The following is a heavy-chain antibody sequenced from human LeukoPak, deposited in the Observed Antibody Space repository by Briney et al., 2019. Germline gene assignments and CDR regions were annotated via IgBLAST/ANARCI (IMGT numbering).Heavy chain of an antibody. Sequence: GGSLRLSCAPSGVIFSSLSLNWVRQPPGKGLEWLSYISASSRTTYYADSVKGRFIVSRDNAKNSLFLQMDSLRADDTALYYCASQSSGSSTRAPDFWGQGTVVTVSS. V-gene: IGHV3-48*04. D-gene: IGHD1-26*01. J-gene: IGHJ4*02. CDR1: GVIFSSLS. CDR2: ISASSRTT. CDR3: ASQSSGSSTRAPDF.